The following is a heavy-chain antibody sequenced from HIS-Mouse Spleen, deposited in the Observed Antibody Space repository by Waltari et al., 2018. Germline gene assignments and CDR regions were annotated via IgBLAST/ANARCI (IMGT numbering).Heavy chain of an antibody. J-gene: IGHJ2*01. V-gene: IGHV4-39*07. CDR2: IYYSGST. Sequence: QLQLQESGPGLVKPSETLSLTCTVSGGSISSSSYYWGWIRQPPGKGLEWIGSIYYSGSTYYNQSLRGRGTISVETSKNQFSLKMSSVTAADTAVYYCAREIPYSSSWYDWYFDLWGRGTLVTVSS. CDR1: GGSISSSSYY. CDR3: AREIPYSSSWYDWYFDL. D-gene: IGHD6-13*01.